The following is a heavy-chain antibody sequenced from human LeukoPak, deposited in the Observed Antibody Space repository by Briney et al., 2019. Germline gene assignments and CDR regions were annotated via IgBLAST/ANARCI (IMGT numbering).Heavy chain of an antibody. D-gene: IGHD4-11*01. CDR2: IYSGGST. Sequence: GGSLRLYCAASGFTVSSNYMSWVRQAPGKGLEWVSVIYSGGSTYYADSVKGRFTISRDNSKNTLYLQMNSLRAEDTAVYYCARGDINYPWYFDYWGQGTLVTVSS. J-gene: IGHJ4*02. V-gene: IGHV3-53*01. CDR1: GFTVSSNY. CDR3: ARGDINYPWYFDY.